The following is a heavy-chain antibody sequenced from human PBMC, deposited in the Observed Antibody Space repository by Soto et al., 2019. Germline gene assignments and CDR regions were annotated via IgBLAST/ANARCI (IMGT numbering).Heavy chain of an antibody. CDR3: AADHGAIFGVVYQFDY. CDR1: GFTFTSSA. Sequence: QMQLVQSGPEVKKPGTSVKVSCKASGFTFTSSAMQWVRQARGQLGERIGWIVVGSGNTSYAQKFQERVTITRDMSTSTAYMELSSLRSEDTAVYYCAADHGAIFGVVYQFDYWGQGTLVTVSS. D-gene: IGHD3-3*01. J-gene: IGHJ4*02. V-gene: IGHV1-58*02. CDR2: IVVGSGNT.